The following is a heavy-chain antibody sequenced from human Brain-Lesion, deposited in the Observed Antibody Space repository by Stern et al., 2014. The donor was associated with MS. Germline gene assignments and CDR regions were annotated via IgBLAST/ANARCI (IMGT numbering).Heavy chain of an antibody. CDR1: GFTFGSCA. Sequence: VQLVESGGGVVQPGRPLRLSCVASGFTFGSCALHWVRPAPGKGLAWVAGVSYDGSNKYYADSMKGRFTISRDNSQNTLYMQMSSLRPEDTAVYYCAKDRQYLTYFFDHWGQGALVTVSS. J-gene: IGHJ5*02. V-gene: IGHV3-30*18. CDR3: AKDRQYLTYFFDH. CDR2: VSYDGSNK. D-gene: IGHD2/OR15-2a*01.